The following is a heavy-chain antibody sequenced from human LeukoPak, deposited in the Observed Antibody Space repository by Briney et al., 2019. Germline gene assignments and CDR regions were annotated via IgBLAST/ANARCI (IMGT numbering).Heavy chain of an antibody. Sequence: PGGSLRLSCAASGFTFSSYSMNWVRQAPGKGLEWVSSISSSSSYIYYADSVKGRFTISRDNAKNSLYLQMNSLRAEDTAVYYCARGRWFGDPIDYWGQGTLVTVSS. CDR3: ARGRWFGDPIDY. V-gene: IGHV3-21*01. CDR2: ISSSSSYI. CDR1: GFTFSSYS. D-gene: IGHD3-10*01. J-gene: IGHJ4*02.